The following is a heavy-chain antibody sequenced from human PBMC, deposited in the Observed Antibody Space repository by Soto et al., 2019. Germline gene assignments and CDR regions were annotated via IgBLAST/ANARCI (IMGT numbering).Heavy chain of an antibody. CDR1: GFTFSSYG. CDR2: IWYDGSNK. Sequence: GGSLRLSCAASGFTFSSYGMHWVRQAPGKGLEWVAVIWYDGSNKYYADSVKGRFTISRDNSKNTLYLQMNSLRAEDTAVYYCARPLAAAGTTLDYWGQGTLVTVS. D-gene: IGHD6-13*01. V-gene: IGHV3-33*01. CDR3: ARPLAAAGTTLDY. J-gene: IGHJ4*02.